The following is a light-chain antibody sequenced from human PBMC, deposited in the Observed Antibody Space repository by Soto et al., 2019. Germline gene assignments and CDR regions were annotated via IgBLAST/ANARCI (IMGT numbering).Light chain of an antibody. V-gene: IGKV1-5*01. Sequence: DIQMTQSPSTLSASVGDRVTITCRASQSISTWLAWYQQKPGRAPKLLIWHASSLESGVPSRFSGSGSGTEFTLTISSLQADDFATYYCQQYNTYWTFGQGTKVEIK. CDR3: QQYNTYWT. J-gene: IGKJ1*01. CDR2: HAS. CDR1: QSISTW.